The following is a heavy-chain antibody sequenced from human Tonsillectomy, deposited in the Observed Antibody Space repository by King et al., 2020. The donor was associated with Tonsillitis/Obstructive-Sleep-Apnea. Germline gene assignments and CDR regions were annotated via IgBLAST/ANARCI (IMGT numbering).Heavy chain of an antibody. CDR3: ARDGGYNWNLFDY. D-gene: IGHD1-20*01. J-gene: IGHJ4*02. Sequence: VQLQESGPGLVKPSETLSLTCTVSGGSISSYYWSWIRQPPGKGLEWIGYIYYSGSTNYNPSLKSRVTISVDTSDNQFSLKLSSVTAADTAVYYCARDGGYNWNLFDYWGQGTLVTVSS. CDR1: GGSISSYY. V-gene: IGHV4-59*01. CDR2: IYYSGST.